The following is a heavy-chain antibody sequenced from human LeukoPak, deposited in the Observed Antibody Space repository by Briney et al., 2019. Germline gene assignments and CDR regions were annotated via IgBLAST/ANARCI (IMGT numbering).Heavy chain of an antibody. Sequence: GGSLRLSCAASGFTFSSYALNWVRQAPGKGLEWVAATSYDESQKYCADSVKGRFTISRDNSRNTLFLQMNSLRPEDTAVYYCARVETFYNAIDYWGQGTLVTVSS. CDR1: GFTFSSYA. V-gene: IGHV3-30-3*01. J-gene: IGHJ4*02. CDR3: ARVETFYNAIDY. D-gene: IGHD3-10*01. CDR2: TSYDESQK.